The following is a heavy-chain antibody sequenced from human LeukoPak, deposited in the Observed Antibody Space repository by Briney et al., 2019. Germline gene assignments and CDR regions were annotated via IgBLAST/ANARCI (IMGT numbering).Heavy chain of an antibody. CDR3: ARLLPLVVTPRGNDAFDI. J-gene: IGHJ3*02. CDR2: ISGSGGST. Sequence: GGSLRLSCAASGFTFSSYAMSWVRQAPGKGLEWVSAISGSGGSTYYADSVKGRFTISRDNSKNTLYLQMNSLRAEDTAVYYCARLLPLVVTPRGNDAFDIWGQGTMVTVSS. V-gene: IGHV3-23*01. D-gene: IGHD4-23*01. CDR1: GFTFSSYA.